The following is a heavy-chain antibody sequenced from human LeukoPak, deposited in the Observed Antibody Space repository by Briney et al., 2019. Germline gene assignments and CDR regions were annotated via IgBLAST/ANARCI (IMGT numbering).Heavy chain of an antibody. CDR1: GYRFTSYG. CDR3: ARQPNYYNTRGYLSHAFDI. CDR2: IYPGDSDT. Sequence: GEPLKISGKRSGYRFTSYGSGWSGQMQGKGLNWMGIIYPGDSDTRYSPSFQGQVTISADKSISTAYLQWRSLQASDTAMYYCARQPNYYNTRGYLSHAFDIWGQGTMVTVSS. V-gene: IGHV5-51*01. J-gene: IGHJ3*02. D-gene: IGHD3-22*01.